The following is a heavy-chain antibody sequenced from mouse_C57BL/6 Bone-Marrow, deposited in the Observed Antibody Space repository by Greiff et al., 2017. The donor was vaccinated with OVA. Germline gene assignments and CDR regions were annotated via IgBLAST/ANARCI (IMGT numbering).Heavy chain of an antibody. CDR3: TTGSAGYGY. V-gene: IGHV14-4*01. CDR2: IDPENGDT. J-gene: IGHJ2*01. Sequence: EVQLQQSGAELVRPGASVKLSCTASGFNIKDDYMHWVKQRPEQGLEWIGWIDPENGDTEYASKFQGKATITADTSSNTAYLQLSSLTSEDTAVYYCTTGSAGYGYWGQGTTLTVSA. D-gene: IGHD3-2*02. CDR1: GFNIKDDY.